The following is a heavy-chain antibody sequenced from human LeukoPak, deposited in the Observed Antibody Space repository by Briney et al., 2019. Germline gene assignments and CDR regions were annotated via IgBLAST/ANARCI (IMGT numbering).Heavy chain of an antibody. Sequence: PGGSLRLSCAASGFTFSSYAMSWVRQAPGKGLEWVAVISYDGSNKYYADSVKGRFTISRDNSKNTLYLQMNSLRAEDTAVYYCARDWYGDYVSLAWFDPWGQGTLVTVSS. J-gene: IGHJ5*02. D-gene: IGHD4-17*01. CDR2: ISYDGSNK. CDR1: GFTFSSYA. V-gene: IGHV3-30*04. CDR3: ARDWYGDYVSLAWFDP.